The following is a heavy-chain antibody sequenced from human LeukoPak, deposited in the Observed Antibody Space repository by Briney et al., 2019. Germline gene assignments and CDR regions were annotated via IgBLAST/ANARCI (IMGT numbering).Heavy chain of an antibody. J-gene: IGHJ6*03. D-gene: IGHD5-24*01. CDR3: ARDGGGEGYNSYYYYYMDV. CDR1: GVSISSSNSY. V-gene: IGHV4-39*02. Sequence: SETLSLTCTVSGVSISSSNSYWGWIRQPPGKGLEWIGSIYYSGNTYYNASLKSQVSISIDTSKNQFSLRLTSVTAADTAVYYCARDGGGEGYNSYYYYYMDVWGKGTTVTISS. CDR2: IYYSGNT.